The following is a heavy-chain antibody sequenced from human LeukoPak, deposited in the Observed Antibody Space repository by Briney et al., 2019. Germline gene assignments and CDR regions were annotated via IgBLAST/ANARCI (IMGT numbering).Heavy chain of an antibody. D-gene: IGHD3-10*01. CDR1: GGSISSSSYY. V-gene: IGHV4-39*01. J-gene: IGHJ4*02. CDR3: ARGIREGVLLWFGELPPASLDY. Sequence: PSETLSLTCTVSGGSISSSSYYWGWIRQPAGKGPEWIGTIFYVGDTYYNPSLKSRVTMSVDTSKNQFSLKLSSVTAAGTAVYYCARGIREGVLLWFGELPPASLDYWGQGTLVTVSS. CDR2: IFYVGDT.